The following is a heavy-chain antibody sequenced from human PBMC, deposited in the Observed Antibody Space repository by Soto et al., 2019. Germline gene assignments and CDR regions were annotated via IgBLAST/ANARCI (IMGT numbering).Heavy chain of an antibody. V-gene: IGHV3-30*03. CDR1: GFTVSTYG. CDR2: ISRDGGTK. CDR3: TGEVASGY. Sequence: QVQLVESGGGVVQPGRSLRLSCAVSGFTVSTYGMHWVRLAPGKGLEWVAVISRDGGTKYYADSVKGRFNISRDNSRNTLFLEMNSLRGDDMAVYYCTGEVASGYWGQGTLVTVST. J-gene: IGHJ4*02. D-gene: IGHD2-8*02.